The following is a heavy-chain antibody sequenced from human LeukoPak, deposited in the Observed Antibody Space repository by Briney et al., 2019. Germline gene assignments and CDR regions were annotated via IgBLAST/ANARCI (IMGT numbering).Heavy chain of an antibody. CDR2: ISGSGGST. CDR3: AKDLGGGFGELRSALDY. CDR1: GFTFSSYA. D-gene: IGHD3-10*01. Sequence: PGGSLRLSCAASGFTFSSYAMSWVRQAPGKGLEWVSAISGSGGSTYYADSVKGRFTISRDNSKNTLYLQMNSLRAEDTAVYYCAKDLGGGFGELRSALDYWGQGTLVTVSS. V-gene: IGHV3-23*01. J-gene: IGHJ4*02.